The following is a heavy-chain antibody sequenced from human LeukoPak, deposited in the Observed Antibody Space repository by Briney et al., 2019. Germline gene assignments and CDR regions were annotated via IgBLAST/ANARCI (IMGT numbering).Heavy chain of an antibody. Sequence: PGGSLRLSCAASGFTFSSYWMHWVRQAPGEGLVWVSRINSDGSSTSYADSVKGRFTISRDNAKNTLYLQMNSLRAEDTAVYYCASEDYYDSSGYSIDYWGQGTLVTLS. J-gene: IGHJ4*02. V-gene: IGHV3-74*01. CDR3: ASEDYYDSSGYSIDY. CDR1: GFTFSSYW. D-gene: IGHD3-22*01. CDR2: INSDGSST.